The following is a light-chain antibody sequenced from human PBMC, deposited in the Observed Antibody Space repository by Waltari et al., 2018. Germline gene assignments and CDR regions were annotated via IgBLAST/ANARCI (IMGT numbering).Light chain of an antibody. CDR1: TTDVGAYNF. Sequence: QSALTQSASVSGSPGQSITLSCTGTTTDVGAYNFVSWYQQHPGEVPKLLIYEVNNRPSGVSDRFSGSRSGTTASLTISGLLAEDEADYYCCSHSSSSTLVLFGGGTKVTVL. CDR2: EVN. V-gene: IGLV2-14*01. J-gene: IGLJ3*02. CDR3: CSHSSSSTLVL.